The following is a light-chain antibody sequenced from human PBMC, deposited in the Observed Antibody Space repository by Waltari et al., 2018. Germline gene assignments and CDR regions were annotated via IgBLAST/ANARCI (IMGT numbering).Light chain of an antibody. J-gene: IGKJ1*01. CDR3: QQYYTTPT. V-gene: IGKV4-1*01. CDR1: QTLFYSSNNKNY. CDR2: WAS. Sequence: DIVMTQSPDSLAVSLGERATINCKFSQTLFYSSNNKNYFTWYQLKPGQPPKLLIFWASTRESGVPDRFSGSGSATDFTLTIDTLQAEDVAVYYCQQYYTTPTFGQGTKVEIK.